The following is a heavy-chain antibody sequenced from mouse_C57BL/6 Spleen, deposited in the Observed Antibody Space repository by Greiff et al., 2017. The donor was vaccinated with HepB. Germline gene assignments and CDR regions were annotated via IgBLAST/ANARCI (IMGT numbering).Heavy chain of an antibody. CDR3: ARVTTVVDRYWYFDV. V-gene: IGHV14-2*01. CDR1: GFNIKDYY. Sequence: VQLQQSGAELVKPGASVKLSCTASGFNIKDYYMHWVKQRTEQGLEWIGRIDPEDGETKYAPKFKGKATITADTSSNTAYLQLSSLTSEDTAVYYCARVTTVVDRYWYFDVWGTGTTVTVSS. J-gene: IGHJ1*03. CDR2: IDPEDGET. D-gene: IGHD1-1*01.